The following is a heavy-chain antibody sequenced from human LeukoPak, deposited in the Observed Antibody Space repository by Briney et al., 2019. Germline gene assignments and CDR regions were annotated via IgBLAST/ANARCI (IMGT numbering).Heavy chain of an antibody. CDR2: INPNSGGT. D-gene: IGHD5-18*01. V-gene: IGHV1-2*02. CDR3: ARDGLQQEYSYGLEMNY. CDR1: GYTFTGYY. Sequence: ASVKVSCKAPGYTFTGYYMLWVRQAPGQGLEWMGWINPNSGGTNYAQKFQGRVTMTRDTSISTAYMELSRLRSDDTAVYYCARDGLQQEYSYGLEMNYWGQGTLVTVSS. J-gene: IGHJ4*02.